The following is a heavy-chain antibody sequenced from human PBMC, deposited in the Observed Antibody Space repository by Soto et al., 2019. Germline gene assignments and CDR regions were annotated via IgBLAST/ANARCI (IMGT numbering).Heavy chain of an antibody. V-gene: IGHV1-8*01. D-gene: IGHD3-10*01. CDR3: AGIGGSGGYCVY. J-gene: IGHJ4*02. CDR2: MNPNSGNT. Sequence: QVQLVQSGAEVKKPGASVKVSCKASGYTFTSYDINWVRQATGQGLEWMGWMNPNSGNTGYAQKYQGIGNLPRNTPINTAYMQLSSLRSEDTAVYYCAGIGGSGGYCVYWGQGTLVTVSS. CDR1: GYTFTSYD.